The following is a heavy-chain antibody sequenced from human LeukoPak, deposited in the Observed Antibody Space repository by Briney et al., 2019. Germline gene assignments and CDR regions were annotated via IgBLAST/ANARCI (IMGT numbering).Heavy chain of an antibody. V-gene: IGHV3-23*01. Sequence: GGSLRLSCAASGFTFSSYAMSWVRQAPGKGLEWVSAISGSGGSTYYADSVKGRFTISRDNSNNTLYLQMNSLRAEDTAVYYCAKSAGASSSWHKGNWFDPWGQGTLVTVSS. J-gene: IGHJ5*02. CDR3: AKSAGASSSWHKGNWFDP. D-gene: IGHD6-13*01. CDR1: GFTFSSYA. CDR2: ISGSGGST.